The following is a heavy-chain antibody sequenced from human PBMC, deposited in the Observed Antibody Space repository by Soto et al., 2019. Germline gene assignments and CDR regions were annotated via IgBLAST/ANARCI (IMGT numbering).Heavy chain of an antibody. CDR3: ARDGCTNGVCYNLFDP. Sequence: GGSLRLSCAASGFTFSSYSMNWVRQAPGKGLEWVSSISSSSSYIYYADSVKGRFTISRDNSKNTLYLQMNSLRAEDTAVYYCARDGCTNGVCYNLFDPWGQGTLVTVSS. CDR1: GFTFSSYS. J-gene: IGHJ5*02. V-gene: IGHV3-21*01. CDR2: ISSSSSYI. D-gene: IGHD2-8*01.